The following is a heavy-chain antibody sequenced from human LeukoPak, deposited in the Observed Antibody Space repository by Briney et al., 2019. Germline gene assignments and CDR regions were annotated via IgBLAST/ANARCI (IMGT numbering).Heavy chain of an antibody. CDR1: GFTFSDYY. V-gene: IGHV3-11*01. Sequence: GGSLRLSCTASGFTFSDYYMNWIRQAPGKGLEWVSYISSSGTIIYYADSVKGRFTISRDNAKNSLYLQMNSLRAEDTAVYYCARGGSYFDYWGQGTLVTVSS. D-gene: IGHD1-26*01. J-gene: IGHJ4*02. CDR3: ARGGSYFDY. CDR2: ISSSGTII.